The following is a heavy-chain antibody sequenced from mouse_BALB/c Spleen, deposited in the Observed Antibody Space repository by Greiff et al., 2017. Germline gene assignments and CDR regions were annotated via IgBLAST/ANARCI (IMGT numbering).Heavy chain of an antibody. CDR3: ARHGGDGPTRGAFGYAMDY. CDR2: INSNGGST. D-gene: IGHD1-1*02. CDR1: GFTFSSYY. V-gene: IGHV5-6-2*01. Sequence: DVMLVESGGGLVKLGGSLKLSCAASGFTFSSYYMSWVRQTPEKRLELVAAINSNGGSTYYPDTVKGRFTISRDNAKNTLYLQMSSLKSEDTALYYCARHGGDGPTRGAFGYAMDYWGQGTSVTVSS. J-gene: IGHJ4*01.